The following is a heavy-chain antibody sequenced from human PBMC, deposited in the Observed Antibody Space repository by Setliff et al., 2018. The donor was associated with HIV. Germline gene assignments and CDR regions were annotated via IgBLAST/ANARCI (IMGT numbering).Heavy chain of an antibody. CDR1: GGSISSDNW. J-gene: IGHJ4*02. V-gene: IGHV4-4*02. D-gene: IGHD4-17*01. CDR2: IYHSEYT. CDR3: AGGDLYGDYAFSY. Sequence: KPSETLSLTCAVSGGSISSDNWWTWVRQPPGKGLEWIGEIYHSEYTNYNASLKSRVSMSVDKSKNQFSLKLTSVTAADTAVYYCAGGDLYGDYAFSYWGQGTLVTVSS.